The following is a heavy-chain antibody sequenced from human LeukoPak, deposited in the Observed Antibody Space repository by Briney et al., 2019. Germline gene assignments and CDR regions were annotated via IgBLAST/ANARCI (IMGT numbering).Heavy chain of an antibody. V-gene: IGHV1-69*05. J-gene: IGHJ4*02. CDR2: IIPIFGTA. CDR3: VRSVTAAGSKSGLFDY. D-gene: IGHD6-13*01. CDR1: GGTFSSYA. Sequence: SVKVSCKASGGTFSSYAISWVRQAPGQGLEWMGGIIPIFGTANYAQKFQGRVTITTDESTSTAYMELSSLRSEDTAVYYCVRSVTAAGSKSGLFDYWGQGTLVTVSS.